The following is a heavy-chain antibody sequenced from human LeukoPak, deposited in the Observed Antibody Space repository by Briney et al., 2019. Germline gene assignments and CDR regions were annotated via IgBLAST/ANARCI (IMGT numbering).Heavy chain of an antibody. CDR3: AREEGGSGYYYGMDV. D-gene: IGHD3-16*01. Sequence: PGGSLRLSCAASGFRFSDYTMTWVRQAPGKGPEWVSAIGGRGGSTYYADSLGGRFTISRDNSKDMLYLQMNSLRAEDTAVYYCAREEGGSGYYYGMDVWGQGTTVTVSS. J-gene: IGHJ6*02. CDR2: IGGRGGST. CDR1: GFRFSDYT. V-gene: IGHV3-23*01.